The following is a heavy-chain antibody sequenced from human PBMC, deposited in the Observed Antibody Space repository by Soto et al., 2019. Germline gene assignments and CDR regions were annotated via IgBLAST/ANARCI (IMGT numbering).Heavy chain of an antibody. CDR2: IIPIFGTA. Sequence: QVQLVQSGAEVQKPGSSVKVSCKASGGTFSSYAISWVRQAPGQGLEWMGGIIPIFGTANYAQKFQGRVTITADKSTSTAYMELSSLRSEDTAVYYCARGDADYYDSSGYENTWGQGTLVTVSS. J-gene: IGHJ5*02. CDR1: GGTFSSYA. V-gene: IGHV1-69*06. CDR3: ARGDADYYDSSGYENT. D-gene: IGHD3-22*01.